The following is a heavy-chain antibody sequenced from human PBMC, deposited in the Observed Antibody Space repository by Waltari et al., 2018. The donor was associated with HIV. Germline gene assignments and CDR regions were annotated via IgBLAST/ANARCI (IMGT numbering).Heavy chain of an antibody. V-gene: IGHV4-61*02. CDR1: GGSISSGSYH. CDR2: LYTSGSP. Sequence: QVQLQESGPGLVKPSQTLSLTCTVSGGSISSGSYHWSWIRQPAGKGLEWIGRLYTSGSPDSNPPLNSRATISGDTSKNQFSLKLSSVTAADTAVYYCARAVVGGYDLGNNWFDPWGQGTLVTVSS. CDR3: ARAVVGGYDLGNNWFDP. J-gene: IGHJ5*02. D-gene: IGHD5-12*01.